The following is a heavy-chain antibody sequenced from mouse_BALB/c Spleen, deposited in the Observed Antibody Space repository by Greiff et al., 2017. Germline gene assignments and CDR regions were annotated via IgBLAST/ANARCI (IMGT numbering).Heavy chain of an antibody. CDR2: INPGSGVT. Sequence: QVQLKQSGAELVRPGTSVKVSCKASGYAFTNYLIEWVKQRPGQGLEWIGVINPGSGVTNYNEKFKGKATLTADKSSSTAYMQLSSLTSDDSAVYFCARGGDYAMDYWGQGTSVTVSS. CDR1: GYAFTNYL. J-gene: IGHJ4*01. V-gene: IGHV1-54*01. CDR3: ARGGDYAMDY.